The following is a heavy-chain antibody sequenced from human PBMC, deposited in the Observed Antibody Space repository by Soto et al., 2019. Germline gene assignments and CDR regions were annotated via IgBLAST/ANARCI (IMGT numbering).Heavy chain of an antibody. J-gene: IGHJ4*02. CDR2: MYYSGAT. D-gene: IGHD3-16*01. CDR1: GGSISSNSYY. Sequence: QLQLQESGPGLVKPSETLSLACTVSGGSISSNSYYWDWIRQPPGKGLEWIGSMYYSGATYHNPSLQSRFTISVYTSKNQFSLHLSSVTAADTAVYYCESHAAYDSVWGKSDGSDYWGQGTLVTVSS. CDR3: ESHAAYDSVWGKSDGSDY. V-gene: IGHV4-39*01.